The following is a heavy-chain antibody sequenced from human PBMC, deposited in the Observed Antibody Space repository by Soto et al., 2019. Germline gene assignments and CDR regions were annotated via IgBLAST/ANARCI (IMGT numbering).Heavy chain of an antibody. Sequence: SVKVSCKASGFTFTSSAVQWVRQARGQRLEWIGWIVVGSGNTNYAQKFQERVTITRDMSTSTAYMELSSLRSEDTAVYYCAKDPHDYGDYYTSLGYWGQGTLVTVSS. CDR1: GFTFTSSA. CDR2: IVVGSGNT. J-gene: IGHJ4*02. CDR3: AKDPHDYGDYYTSLGY. D-gene: IGHD4-17*01. V-gene: IGHV1-58*01.